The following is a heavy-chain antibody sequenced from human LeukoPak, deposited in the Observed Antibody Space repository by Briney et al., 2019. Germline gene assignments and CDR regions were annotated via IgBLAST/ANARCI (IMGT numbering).Heavy chain of an antibody. Sequence: ASVKVSCKASGYTFTSYDIKWVRQAPGQGLEWMGWINPNSGVTNYAQKLQGRVTITRDTSIDTAYMQLSRLRSDDTAVYYCAKDRYGDYEAPFHYYMDAWGRGTTVTVSS. CDR1: GYTFTSYD. CDR2: INPNSGVT. D-gene: IGHD5-12*01. CDR3: AKDRYGDYEAPFHYYMDA. V-gene: IGHV1-2*02. J-gene: IGHJ6*03.